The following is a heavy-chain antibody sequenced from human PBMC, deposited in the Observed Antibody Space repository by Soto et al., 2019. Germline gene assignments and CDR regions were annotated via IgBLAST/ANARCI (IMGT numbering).Heavy chain of an antibody. CDR2: TYYRSKWCN. D-gene: IGHD6-19*01. Sequence: PSQTLSLTCAISGDSVSSNSAAWNWIRQSPSRGLEWLGRTYYRSKWCNDYAVSVKSRITINPDTSKNQFSLQLNSVTPEDTAVYYCARDRVSSGSQSLDAFDIWGQGTMVTVSS. CDR3: ARDRVSSGSQSLDAFDI. CDR1: GDSVSSNSAA. V-gene: IGHV6-1*01. J-gene: IGHJ3*02.